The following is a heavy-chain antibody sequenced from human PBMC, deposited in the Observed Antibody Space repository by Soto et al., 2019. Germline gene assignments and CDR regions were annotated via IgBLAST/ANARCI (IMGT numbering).Heavy chain of an antibody. J-gene: IGHJ4*02. CDR2: IYTSGST. CDR3: ERDSGVRGVNFDY. D-gene: IGHD3-10*01. Sequence: PSDTLSLTFRVAGGCISSYYRSWMRPPAGKGLEWIGRIYTSGSTNYNPSLKSRVTMSVDTSKNQFSLKLSSVTAADTAVYYCERDSGVRGVNFDYWGQGTPVTVSP. V-gene: IGHV4-4*07. CDR1: GGCISSYY.